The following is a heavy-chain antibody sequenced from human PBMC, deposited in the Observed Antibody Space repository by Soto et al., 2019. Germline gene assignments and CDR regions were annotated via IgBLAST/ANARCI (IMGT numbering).Heavy chain of an antibody. J-gene: IGHJ4*02. CDR3: VRSGDNYNLLDY. D-gene: IGHD1-1*01. V-gene: IGHV3-11*06. CDR1: GFTFSDHY. CDR2: SSNSGSFT. Sequence: KPVGSLRLSCAASGFTFSDHYMSWIRQAPGKGLEWIGYSSNSGSFTRYADSVKGRFSISRDNAKNSLYLQINSLRGDDTAIYYCVRSGDNYNLLDYWGQGTPVTVSS.